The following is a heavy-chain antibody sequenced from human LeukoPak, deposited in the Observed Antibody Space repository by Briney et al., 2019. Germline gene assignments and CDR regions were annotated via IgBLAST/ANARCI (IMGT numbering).Heavy chain of an antibody. Sequence: GRSLRLSCAASGFTFSSYAMHWVRQAPGKGLEWVAVISYDGSNKYYADSVKGRFTISRDNSKNTLYLQMNSLRAEDTAVYYCAKSVQLERRYYYYGMDVWGQGTTVTVSS. CDR3: AKSVQLERRYYYYGMDV. CDR1: GFTFSSYA. D-gene: IGHD1-1*01. V-gene: IGHV3-30*04. CDR2: ISYDGSNK. J-gene: IGHJ6*02.